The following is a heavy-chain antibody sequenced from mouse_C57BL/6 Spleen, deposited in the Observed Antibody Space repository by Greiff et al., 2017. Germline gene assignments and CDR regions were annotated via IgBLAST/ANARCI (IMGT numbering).Heavy chain of an antibody. D-gene: IGHD1-1*01. J-gene: IGHJ1*03. Sequence: VQLKESGPELVKPGASVKIPCKASGYTFTDYNMDWVKQSHGKSLEWIGDINPNNGGTIYNQKFKGKATLTVDKSSSTAYMELRSLTSEDTAVXYCARRGDDYYGSSNWYFDVWGTGTTVTVSS. V-gene: IGHV1-18*01. CDR2: INPNNGGT. CDR1: GYTFTDYN. CDR3: ARRGDDYYGSSNWYFDV.